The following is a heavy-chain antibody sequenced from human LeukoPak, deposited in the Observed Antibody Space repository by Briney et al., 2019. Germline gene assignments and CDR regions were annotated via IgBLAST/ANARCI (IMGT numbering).Heavy chain of an antibody. Sequence: PGGSLRLSCAASGFTFSSYTMYWVRQAPGKGLEWVAVISYDGSNKYYADSVKGRFTISRDNSKNTLYLRMNSLRAEDTAVYYCARETSSGWYLSFDYWGQGTLVTVSS. CDR2: ISYDGSNK. V-gene: IGHV3-30-3*01. J-gene: IGHJ4*02. D-gene: IGHD6-19*01. CDR1: GFTFSSYT. CDR3: ARETSSGWYLSFDY.